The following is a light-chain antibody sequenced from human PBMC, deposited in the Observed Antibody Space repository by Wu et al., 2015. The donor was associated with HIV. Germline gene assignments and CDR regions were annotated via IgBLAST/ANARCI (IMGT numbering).Light chain of an antibody. CDR1: QSLGTY. CDR2: EAS. J-gene: IGKJ4*01. CDR3: QQRSNWLLT. V-gene: IGKV3-11*01. Sequence: EIVLTQSPATLSSSPGERVTLSCRASQSLGTYLAWYQQKSGQPPRLLIYEASSRAPGIPDRFTASGSGTDFTLTISSLEPEDFAVYYCQQRSNWLLTFGGGTRVEDQT.